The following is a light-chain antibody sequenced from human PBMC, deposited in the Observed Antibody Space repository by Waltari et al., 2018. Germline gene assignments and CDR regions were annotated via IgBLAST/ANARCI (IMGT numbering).Light chain of an antibody. Sequence: EIVLTPSPGTLSLSPGERATLSCRASQSVSSSYLAWYQQKPGQAPRLLIYGASSRATGIPDRFSGSGSGTDFTLTISRLEPEDFAVYYCQQYGSSPETFGQGTKVEIK. CDR2: GAS. CDR3: QQYGSSPET. CDR1: QSVSSSY. V-gene: IGKV3-20*01. J-gene: IGKJ1*01.